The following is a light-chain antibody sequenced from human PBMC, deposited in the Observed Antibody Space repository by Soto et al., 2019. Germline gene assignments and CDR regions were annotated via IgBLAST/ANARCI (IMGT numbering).Light chain of an antibody. CDR1: QSVSSN. J-gene: IGKJ1*01. CDR2: GAS. CDR3: QQYNSYST. Sequence: EFVLTQSPGTLSLSPGERATLSCRASQSVSSNLAWYQQKPGQAPRLLIYGASTRATGIPARFSGSGSGTEFTLTISSLQPDDFATYYCQQYNSYSTFGQGTKVDIK. V-gene: IGKV3-15*01.